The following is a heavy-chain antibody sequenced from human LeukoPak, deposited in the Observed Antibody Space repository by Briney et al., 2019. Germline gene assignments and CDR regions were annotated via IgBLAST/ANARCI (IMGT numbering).Heavy chain of an antibody. CDR1: GFTFSSYA. V-gene: IGHV4-39*01. CDR2: IYYSGST. D-gene: IGHD3-3*01. J-gene: IGHJ4*02. CDR3: ARGRTTYYDFRSGETRGIYFDY. Sequence: PGGSLRLSCAASGFTFSSYAMSWVRQAPGKGLEWIGSIYYSGSTYYNPSLKSRVTISVDTSKNQFSLKLSSVTAADTAVYYCARGRTTYYDFRSGETRGIYFDYWGQGTLVTVSS.